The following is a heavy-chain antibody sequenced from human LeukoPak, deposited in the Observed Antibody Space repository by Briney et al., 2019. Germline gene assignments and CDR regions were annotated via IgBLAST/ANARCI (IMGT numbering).Heavy chain of an antibody. V-gene: IGHV1-2*02. D-gene: IGHD3-22*01. CDR2: INPNSGDT. CDR1: GYSFTGYY. Sequence: ASVKVSCKASGYSFTGYYMHWVRQAPGQGLEWMGWINPNSGDTKYAQKFQGRVTMTRDTSISTAYMELSRLRSDDTAVYYCASGSYDSSGYYYGLGYWGQGTLVTVSS. J-gene: IGHJ4*02. CDR3: ASGSYDSSGYYYGLGY.